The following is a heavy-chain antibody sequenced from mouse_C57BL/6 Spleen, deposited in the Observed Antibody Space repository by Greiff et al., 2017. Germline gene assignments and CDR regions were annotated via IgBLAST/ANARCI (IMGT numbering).Heavy chain of an antibody. CDR1: GYTFTSYG. J-gene: IGHJ3*01. V-gene: IGHV1-81*01. CDR3: ANYCGSSDWFAY. Sequence: QVQLQQSGAELVRPGASVKLSCKASGYTFTSYGIRWVKQRTGQGLEWIGEIYPRSGNTYYNEKFKGKATLTADKSSSTAYMVLSSLTSEDSAVYFCANYCGSSDWFAYWGQGTLVTVSA. D-gene: IGHD1-1*01. CDR2: IYPRSGNT.